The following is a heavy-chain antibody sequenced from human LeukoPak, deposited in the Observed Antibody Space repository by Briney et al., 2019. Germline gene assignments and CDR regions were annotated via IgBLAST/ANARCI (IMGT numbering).Heavy chain of an antibody. CDR2: IFYSGST. J-gene: IGHJ5*02. D-gene: IGHD3-3*01. CDR1: GGSISTSNYY. V-gene: IGHV4-39*07. Sequence: SETLSLTCTVSGGSISTSNYYWGWIRQPPGKGLEWIGNIFYSGSTNYNPSLKSRVTISVDTSKNQFSLKLSSVTAADTAVYYCARASSGYYNWFDPWGQGTLVTVSS. CDR3: ARASSGYYNWFDP.